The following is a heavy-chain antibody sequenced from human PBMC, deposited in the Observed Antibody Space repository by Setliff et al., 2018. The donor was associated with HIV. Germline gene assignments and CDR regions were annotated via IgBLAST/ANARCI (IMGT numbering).Heavy chain of an antibody. Sequence: GSLRLSCAAAVFTFANAGRSLVRQAPGKGLEWVGRIKRKTDGETEDYAAPVKGRFTISRDDSKNTLYLQMNSLKIEDTAVYYCTTWDKGSVWFGELLVSPDVFDIWGQGTLVTVSS. V-gene: IGHV3-15*01. D-gene: IGHD3-10*01. CDR3: TTWDKGSVWFGELLVSPDVFDI. J-gene: IGHJ3*02. CDR1: VFTFANAG. CDR2: IKRKTDGETE.